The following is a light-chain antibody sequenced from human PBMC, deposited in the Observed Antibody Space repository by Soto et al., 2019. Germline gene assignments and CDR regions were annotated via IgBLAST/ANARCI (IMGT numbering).Light chain of an antibody. CDR1: SSDIASFNH. CDR3: NSYSSSTFYV. CDR2: QVT. J-gene: IGLJ1*01. Sequence: QSALAQPASVSGSPGQSITISCTGSSSDIASFNHVSWYQQYPGKAPKLLIYQVTSRASGVSHRFSGSKFGDTASLTISGLQPEDEAEYYCNSYSSSTFYVFGTGTKLTVL. V-gene: IGLV2-14*01.